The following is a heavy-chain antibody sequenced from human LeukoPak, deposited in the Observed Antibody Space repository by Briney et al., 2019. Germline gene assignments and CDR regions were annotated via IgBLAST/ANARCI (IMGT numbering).Heavy chain of an antibody. Sequence: PSETLSLTCTVSGGSISSYYWSWLRQPPGKGLEWIGEISHSGSTNYNPSLKSRVTMSLDTSEDQFSLKLSSVTAADTAVYYCARDPRSYTGYDETFDYWGQGTLVTVSS. J-gene: IGHJ4*02. D-gene: IGHD5-12*01. V-gene: IGHV4-34*01. CDR2: ISHSGST. CDR3: ARDPRSYTGYDETFDY. CDR1: GGSISSYY.